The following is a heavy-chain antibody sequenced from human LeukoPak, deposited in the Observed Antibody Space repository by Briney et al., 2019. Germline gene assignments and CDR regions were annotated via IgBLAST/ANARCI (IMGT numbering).Heavy chain of an antibody. CDR2: IDWDDDK. D-gene: IGHD2-21*02. Sequence: SGPALVKPTQTLTLTCTFSGFSLSTSGMRVSWIRQPPEKALEWLARIDWDDDKFYSTSLKTRLTISKDTSKNQVVLTMTNMDPVDTATHYCARVRCGGDCYPDYWGQGTLVTVSS. CDR3: ARVRCGGDCYPDY. V-gene: IGHV2-70*04. CDR1: GFSLSTSGMR. J-gene: IGHJ4*02.